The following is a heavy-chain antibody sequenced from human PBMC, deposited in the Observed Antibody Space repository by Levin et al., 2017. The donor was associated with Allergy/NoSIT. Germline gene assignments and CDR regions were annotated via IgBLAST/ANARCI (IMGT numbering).Heavy chain of an antibody. J-gene: IGHJ4*02. Sequence: SCAASGFTFSSYWMHWVRQAPGKGLVWVSRINSDGSSTSYADSVKGRFTISRDNAKNTLYLQMNSLRAEDTAVYYCARSMGYGDYGMGDYWGQGTLVTVSS. CDR3: ARSMGYGDYGMGDY. D-gene: IGHD4-17*01. V-gene: IGHV3-74*01. CDR1: GFTFSSYW. CDR2: INSDGSST.